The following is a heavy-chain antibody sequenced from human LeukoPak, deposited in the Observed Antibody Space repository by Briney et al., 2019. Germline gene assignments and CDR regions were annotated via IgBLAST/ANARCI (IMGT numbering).Heavy chain of an antibody. V-gene: IGHV4-59*01. CDR1: GGSISSYY. CDR3: ARSYSSTGYYYYGMDV. CDR2: IYYTGST. Sequence: SETLSLTCTVSGGSISSYYWSWIRQPPGKGLGWIAYIYYTGSTNYNPSLKSRVTISVDTSKNQFSLKLSSVTAADTAVYFCARSYSSTGYYYYGMDVWGQGTTVTVSS. D-gene: IGHD6-13*01. J-gene: IGHJ6*02.